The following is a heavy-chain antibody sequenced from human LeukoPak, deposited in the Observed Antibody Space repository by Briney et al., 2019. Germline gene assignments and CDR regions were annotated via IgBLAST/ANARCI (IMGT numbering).Heavy chain of an antibody. D-gene: IGHD3-9*01. CDR3: ARRPRNDILTGTPFDY. V-gene: IGHV4-59*01. CDR2: IYYSGST. CDR1: GGSISSYY. J-gene: IGHJ4*02. Sequence: SQTLSLTCTVSGGSISSYYWSWIRQPPGKGLEWIGYIYYSGSTDSNPSLKSRVTISVDTSKNQFSLKLRSVTAADTAVYYCARRPRNDILTGTPFDYWGQGILVTVSS.